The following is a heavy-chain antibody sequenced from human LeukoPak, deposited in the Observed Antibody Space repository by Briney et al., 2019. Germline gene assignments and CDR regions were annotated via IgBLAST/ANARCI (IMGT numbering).Heavy chain of an antibody. Sequence: ASVKVSCKASGYTFTGYYMHWVRQAPGQGLEWMGWINPNSGGTNYAQKFQGRVTMTRDTSISTAYMELSRLRSDDTVVYYCASATRLGYCSGGSCYSHYYYYMDVWGKGTTVTVSS. D-gene: IGHD2-15*01. CDR2: INPNSGGT. CDR3: ASATRLGYCSGGSCYSHYYYYMDV. V-gene: IGHV1-2*02. J-gene: IGHJ6*03. CDR1: GYTFTGYY.